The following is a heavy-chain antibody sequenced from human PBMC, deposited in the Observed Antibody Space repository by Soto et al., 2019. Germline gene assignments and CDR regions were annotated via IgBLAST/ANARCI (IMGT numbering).Heavy chain of an antibody. CDR3: AGGYDILTGYYPGDY. CDR2: IYYSGST. Sequence: PSETLSLTCTVSGGSVSSGSYYWSWIRQPPGEGLEWIGYIYYSGSTNYNPSLKSRVTISVDTSKNQFSLKLSSVTAADTAVYYCAGGYDILTGYYPGDYWGQGTLVTVSS. D-gene: IGHD3-9*01. J-gene: IGHJ4*02. V-gene: IGHV4-61*01. CDR1: GGSVSSGSYY.